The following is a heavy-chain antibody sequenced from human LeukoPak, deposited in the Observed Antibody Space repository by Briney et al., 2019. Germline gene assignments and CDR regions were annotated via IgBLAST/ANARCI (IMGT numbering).Heavy chain of an antibody. Sequence: ASVKVSCTASGYTFTSYDMNWVRQASGQGLEWMGWMNPNSGNTGSAQKFQGRVTMTRSTSISTAYMELSRLRSEDTAVYYCARGLRYTDRTMLRGAGDAFDIWGQGTTVAVSS. CDR1: GYTFTSYD. D-gene: IGHD2-2*02. J-gene: IGHJ3*02. CDR3: ARGLRYTDRTMLRGAGDAFDI. CDR2: MNPNSGNT. V-gene: IGHV1-8*01.